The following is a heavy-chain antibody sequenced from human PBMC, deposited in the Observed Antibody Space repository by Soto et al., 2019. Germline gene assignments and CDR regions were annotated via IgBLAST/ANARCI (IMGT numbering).Heavy chain of an antibody. V-gene: IGHV3-11*01. CDR1: GSTFSDYY. D-gene: IGHD3-22*01. Sequence: XGSLRLYCAASGSTFSDYYMSWIRQAPGKGLEWVAYISSSDNIIYYADSVKGRFTISRDNAKNSLYLQMNSLRAEDTAVYYCARDLGYYDSSGYFDYWGQGSLVTVSS. CDR3: ARDLGYYDSSGYFDY. J-gene: IGHJ4*02. CDR2: ISSSDNII.